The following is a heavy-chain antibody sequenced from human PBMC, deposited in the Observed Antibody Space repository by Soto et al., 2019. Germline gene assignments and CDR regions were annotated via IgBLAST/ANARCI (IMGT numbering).Heavy chain of an antibody. D-gene: IGHD3-10*01. CDR2: ISGYNGKT. J-gene: IGHJ4*02. CDR3: AKDRITMVRGVLIMHY. Sequence: GASVKVSCKSSGYTFTMSGISWVRQAPGQGLEWKGWISGYNGKTNYEQKLQDRVTMTTDTSTNTAYMELRSLKSEDTAIYYCAKDRITMVRGVLIMHYWGQGTLVTVSS. CDR1: GYTFTMSG. V-gene: IGHV1-18*01.